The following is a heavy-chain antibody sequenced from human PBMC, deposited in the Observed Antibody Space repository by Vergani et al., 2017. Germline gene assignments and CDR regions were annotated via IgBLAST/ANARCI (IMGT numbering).Heavy chain of an antibody. CDR2: ISAYNGNT. J-gene: IGHJ4*02. CDR3: AREEEATWNY. V-gene: IGHV1-18*04. Sequence: QVQLVQSGAEVKKPGASVKVSCKASGYTFTSYYIHWVRQAPGQGLEWMGLISAYNGNTNYAQKFQGRVTMTRDTSTSTDYMELRSLGTDDTAVYYCAREEEATWNYWGQGTLVTISS. CDR1: GYTFTSYY. D-gene: IGHD5-12*01.